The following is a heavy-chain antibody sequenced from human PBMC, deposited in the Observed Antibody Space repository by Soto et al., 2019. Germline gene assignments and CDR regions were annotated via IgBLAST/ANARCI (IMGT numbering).Heavy chain of an antibody. V-gene: IGHV1-2*04. J-gene: IGHJ6*02. CDR2: INPNSGGT. Sequence: QVQLVQSGAEVKKPGASVKVSCKASGYSFTGYYMHWMRQAPGQGLEWMGWINPNSGGTNYAQKFQGWVTMTRDTSISTAYIELSRLRSDDTAVYYCAAQYTTGTQDYYGMDVWGQGTTVTVS. D-gene: IGHD1-1*01. CDR1: GYSFTGYY. CDR3: AAQYTTGTQDYYGMDV.